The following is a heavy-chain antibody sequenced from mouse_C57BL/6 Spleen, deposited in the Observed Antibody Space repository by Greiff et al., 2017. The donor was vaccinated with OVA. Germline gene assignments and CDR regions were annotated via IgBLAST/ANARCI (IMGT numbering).Heavy chain of an antibody. J-gene: IGHJ2*01. CDR1: GFTFTDYY. CDR2: IRNKANGYTT. CDR3: ARYTPLAHSGFDY. D-gene: IGHD6-1*01. Sequence: KLMESGGGLVQPGGSLSLSCAASGFTFTDYYMSWVRQPPGKALEWLGFIRNKANGYTTEYSASVKGRFTISRDNSQSILYLHMTVLRAVDTVPYYCARYTPLAHSGFDYSGHGPPLTVSS. V-gene: IGHV7-3*01.